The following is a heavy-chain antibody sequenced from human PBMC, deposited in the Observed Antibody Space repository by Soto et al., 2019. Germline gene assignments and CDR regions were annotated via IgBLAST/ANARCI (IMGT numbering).Heavy chain of an antibody. D-gene: IGHD3-10*01. J-gene: IGHJ4*02. CDR1: GSTFSSYA. CDR3: AKRNYGSEFDY. V-gene: IGHV3-23*01. Sequence: EVQLLESGGGLVQPGGSLRLSCAASGSTFSSYAMNWVRQAPGKGLEWVSVISGSGASTYYADSVKGRFTISRDNSKNTLYLQMNSLRAEDTAVYYCAKRNYGSEFDYWGQGTLVTGSS. CDR2: ISGSGAST.